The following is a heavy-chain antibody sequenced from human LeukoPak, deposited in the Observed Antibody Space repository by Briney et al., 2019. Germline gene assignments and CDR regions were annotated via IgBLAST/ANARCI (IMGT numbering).Heavy chain of an antibody. CDR1: GFTFSNYS. CDR2: ISSSSSYI. Sequence: GGSLRLSCAASGFTFSNYSMNWVRQAPGKGLEWVSSISSSSSYIYYADSVKGRFTISRDNAKNSLYLQMNSLRAEDTVVYYCISGSDFDYWGQGTLVTVSS. J-gene: IGHJ4*02. CDR3: ISGSDFDY. D-gene: IGHD3-10*01. V-gene: IGHV3-21*01.